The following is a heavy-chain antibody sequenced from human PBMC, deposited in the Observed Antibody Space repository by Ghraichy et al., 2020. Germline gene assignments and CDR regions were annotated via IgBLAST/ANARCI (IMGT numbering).Heavy chain of an antibody. CDR3: AKDRYGDYAY. CDR1: GFTFSSYA. CDR2: ISGSGGST. Sequence: GGSLRLSCAASGFTFSSYAMSWVRQAPGKGLECVSAISGSGGSTYYADSVKGRFTISRDNSKNTLYLQMNSLSAEDTAVYYCAKDRYGDYAYWGQGTLVTVSS. J-gene: IGHJ4*02. D-gene: IGHD4-17*01. V-gene: IGHV3-23*01.